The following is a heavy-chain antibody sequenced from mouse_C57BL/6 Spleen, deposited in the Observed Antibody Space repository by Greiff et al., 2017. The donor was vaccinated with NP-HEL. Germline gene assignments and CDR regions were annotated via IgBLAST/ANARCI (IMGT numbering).Heavy chain of an antibody. J-gene: IGHJ4*01. D-gene: IGHD3-2*02. V-gene: IGHV1-62-2*01. Sequence: LQESGAELVKPGASVKLSCKASGYTFTEYPIHWVKQRSGQGLEWIGWFYPGSGSIKYNEKFKDKATLTADKSSSTVYMELSRLTSEDSAVYFCARHADSSGYRGYAMDYWGQGTSVTVSS. CDR3: ARHADSSGYRGYAMDY. CDR2: FYPGSGSI. CDR1: GYTFTEYP.